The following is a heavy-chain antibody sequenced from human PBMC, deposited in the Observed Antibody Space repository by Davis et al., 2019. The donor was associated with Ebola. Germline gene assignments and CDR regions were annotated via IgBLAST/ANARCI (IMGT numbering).Heavy chain of an antibody. CDR1: GFTFSSYA. Sequence: GGSLRLSCAASGFTFSSYAMHWVRQAPGKGLEWVAVISYDGSNKYYADSVKGRFTISRDNSKNTLYLQMGSLRAEDMAVYYCARSSWHLGFDYWGQGTLVTVSS. CDR3: ARSSWHLGFDY. CDR2: ISYDGSNK. V-gene: IGHV3-30*14. D-gene: IGHD6-13*01. J-gene: IGHJ4*02.